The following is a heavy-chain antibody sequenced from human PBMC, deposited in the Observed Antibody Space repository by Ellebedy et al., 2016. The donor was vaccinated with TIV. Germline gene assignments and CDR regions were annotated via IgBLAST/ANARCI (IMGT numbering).Heavy chain of an antibody. D-gene: IGHD1-26*01. CDR2: ISYDGSNK. J-gene: IGHJ4*02. V-gene: IGHV3-30-3*01. CDR1: GFTFSSDA. CDR3: ARGVVGARHFDY. Sequence: GGSLRLSCAASGFTFSSDAMHWVRQAPGKGLEWVAVISYDGSNKYYADSVKGRFTISRDNAKNSLYLQMNSLRAEDTAVYYCARGVVGARHFDYWGQGTLVTVSS.